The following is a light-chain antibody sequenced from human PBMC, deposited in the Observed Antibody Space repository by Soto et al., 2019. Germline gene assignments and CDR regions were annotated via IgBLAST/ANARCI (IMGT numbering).Light chain of an antibody. J-gene: IGKJ5*01. CDR2: DAS. CDR3: QQRYVWPIT. Sequence: DIVLTQSPATLSLSPGARATLSCRASQRIGDYLAWYQQRPGQAPRLLIYDASNRAAGTPARFSGSGSGSDYTLTISSLQPDDFAVYYCQQRYVWPITFGQGTRLDIK. CDR1: QRIGDY. V-gene: IGKV3-11*01.